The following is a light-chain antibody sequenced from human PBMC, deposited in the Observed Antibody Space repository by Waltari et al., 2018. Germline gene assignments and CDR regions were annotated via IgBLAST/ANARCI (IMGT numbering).Light chain of an antibody. Sequence: DIQMTQSPSSLSASVGDRVTITCRASQTIPRYLNWYQQKPGKAPKLLFYGISNLHSGVPSRFSGSGSGTDFTLTISSLQPEDFATYYCQQSTSIPLTFGGGTKVDIK. CDR2: GIS. V-gene: IGKV1-39*01. CDR1: QTIPRY. J-gene: IGKJ4*01. CDR3: QQSTSIPLT.